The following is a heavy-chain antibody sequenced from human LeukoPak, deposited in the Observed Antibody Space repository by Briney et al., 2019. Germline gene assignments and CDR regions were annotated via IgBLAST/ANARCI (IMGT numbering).Heavy chain of an antibody. CDR1: GFTFSSYA. CDR3: AKVRLVTDY. Sequence: GGSLRLSCAASGFTFSSYAMSWVRQPPGNGLEWVSGISGSGGSTYYADSVKGRFTISRDNSKNTLYLQMNSLRAEDTAVYYCAKVRLVTDYWGQGTLVTVSS. V-gene: IGHV3-23*01. D-gene: IGHD4-23*01. J-gene: IGHJ4*02. CDR2: ISGSGGST.